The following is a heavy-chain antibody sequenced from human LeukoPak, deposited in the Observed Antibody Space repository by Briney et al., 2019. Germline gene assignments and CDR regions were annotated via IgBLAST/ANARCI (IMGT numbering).Heavy chain of an antibody. CDR2: MNPNSGNT. CDR1: GYTFTSYD. Sequence: ASVKVSCKASGYTFTSYDINWVRQATGQGLGWMGWMNPNSGNTGYAQKFQGRVTMTRNTSISTAYMELSSLRSEDTAVYYCARGKPPLRFLEWMPPAFDIWGQGTTVTVSS. J-gene: IGHJ3*02. V-gene: IGHV1-8*01. CDR3: ARGKPPLRFLEWMPPAFDI. D-gene: IGHD3-3*01.